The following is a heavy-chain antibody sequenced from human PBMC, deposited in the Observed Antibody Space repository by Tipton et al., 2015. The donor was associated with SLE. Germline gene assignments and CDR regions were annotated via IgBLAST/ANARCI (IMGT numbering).Heavy chain of an antibody. J-gene: IGHJ2*01. Sequence: TLSLTCNVSSGSITGHYWSWIRQPPGKGLEWIGYIYYTGSTYYNLSLRGRATISLDTSKRQFFLKLSAVTAADTAVDYCARGADCDYVRFFDVWGPGTLVTVSS. CDR1: SGSITGHY. D-gene: IGHD4-17*01. CDR2: IYYTGST. V-gene: IGHV4-59*11. CDR3: ARGADCDYVRFFDV.